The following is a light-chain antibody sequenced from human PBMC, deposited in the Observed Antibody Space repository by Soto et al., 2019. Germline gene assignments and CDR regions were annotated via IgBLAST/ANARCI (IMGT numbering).Light chain of an antibody. CDR2: DAS. CDR3: QQYNSYNMYT. CDR1: QSISSW. V-gene: IGKV1-5*01. J-gene: IGKJ2*01. Sequence: DIQMTQSPSTLSASVGDRVTITCRASQSISSWLAWYQQKPGKAPKLLIYDASSLESGVPSRFIGSGSGTEFTLTISSLQPDDFATYYCQQYNSYNMYTFGQGTKLEIK.